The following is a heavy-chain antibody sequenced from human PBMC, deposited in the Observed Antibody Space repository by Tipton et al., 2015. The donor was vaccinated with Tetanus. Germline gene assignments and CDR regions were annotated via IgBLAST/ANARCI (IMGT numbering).Heavy chain of an antibody. D-gene: IGHD1-14*01. J-gene: IGHJ4*02. Sequence: TLSLTCPVSGGSISSSYWSWIRQPPGKGLEWIGYIYYSGSTHYNPSLKSRVTISVDTSKNQFSLKLSSVTAADTAVYYWARGTGDYWGQGTLVSVSS. CDR2: IYYSGST. CDR1: GGSISSSY. CDR3: ARGTGDY. V-gene: IGHV4-59*01.